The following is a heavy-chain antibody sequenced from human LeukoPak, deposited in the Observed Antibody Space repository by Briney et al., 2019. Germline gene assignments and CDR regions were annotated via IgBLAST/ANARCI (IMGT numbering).Heavy chain of an antibody. V-gene: IGHV3-23*01. CDR1: GFTFSSCA. D-gene: IGHD6-19*01. Sequence: GGSLRLSCAASGFTFSSCAMSWVRQAPGKGLVWVSAISGSGGSTYYADSVKGRFTISRDNSKNTLYLQMNRLRAEDTAVYYCAKSRTLTQWLVRRYFDYWGQGTLVTVSS. CDR3: AKSRTLTQWLVRRYFDY. J-gene: IGHJ4*02. CDR2: ISGSGGST.